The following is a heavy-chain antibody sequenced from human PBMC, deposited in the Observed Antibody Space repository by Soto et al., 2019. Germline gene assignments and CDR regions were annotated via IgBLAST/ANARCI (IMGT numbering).Heavy chain of an antibody. Sequence: PGGSLSLSCAASGFTFSSYGMHWVRQAPGKGLEWVAVIWYDGSNKYYADSVKGRFTISRDNSKNTLYLQMNSLRAEDTAVYYCARDLKPPHYVIFGSGPPAGGMDVWGQGTTVTVSS. D-gene: IGHD3-10*01. J-gene: IGHJ6*02. CDR2: IWYDGSNK. CDR3: ARDLKPPHYVIFGSGPPAGGMDV. CDR1: GFTFSSYG. V-gene: IGHV3-33*01.